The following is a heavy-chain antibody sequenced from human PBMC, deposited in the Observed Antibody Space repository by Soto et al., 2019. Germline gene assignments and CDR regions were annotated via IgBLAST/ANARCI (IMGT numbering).Heavy chain of an antibody. D-gene: IGHD3-3*01. Sequence: GRSLRLSCAAAGFTFSSYAMHWVRQAPGKXLEWVAVISYDGSNKYYADSVKGRFTISRDNSKNTLYLQMNSLRAEDTAVYYCARGASLRFLEWLSTADYWGQGTLVTVSS. V-gene: IGHV3-30-3*01. CDR2: ISYDGSNK. J-gene: IGHJ4*02. CDR3: ARGASLRFLEWLSTADY. CDR1: GFTFSSYA.